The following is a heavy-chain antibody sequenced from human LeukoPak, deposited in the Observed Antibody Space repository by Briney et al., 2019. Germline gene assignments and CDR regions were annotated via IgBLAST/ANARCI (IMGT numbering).Heavy chain of an antibody. CDR3: AREIAAAGLNY. Sequence: SETLSLTCAVSGGSISSSNWWSWVRQPPGKGLEWIGEIYHSGSTNYNPSLKSRVTISVDKFKNQFSLRLSSVTAADTAVYYCAREIAAAGLNYWGQGTLVTVSS. CDR1: GGSISSSNW. J-gene: IGHJ4*02. V-gene: IGHV4-4*02. CDR2: IYHSGST. D-gene: IGHD6-13*01.